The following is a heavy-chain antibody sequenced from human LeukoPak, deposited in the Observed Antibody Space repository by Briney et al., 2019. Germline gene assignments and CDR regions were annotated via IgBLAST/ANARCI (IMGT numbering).Heavy chain of an antibody. CDR2: INPSGGST. Sequence: ASVKVSCKASGYTFTSYYMHWVRQAPGQGLEWMGIINPSGGSTSYAQKFQGRVTMTRDTSTSTVYMELSSLRSEDTAVYYCAREGMVDVATIKDYYYGMDVWGQGTTVTVSS. D-gene: IGHD5-12*01. CDR3: AREGMVDVATIKDYYYGMDV. V-gene: IGHV1-46*01. CDR1: GYTFTSYY. J-gene: IGHJ6*02.